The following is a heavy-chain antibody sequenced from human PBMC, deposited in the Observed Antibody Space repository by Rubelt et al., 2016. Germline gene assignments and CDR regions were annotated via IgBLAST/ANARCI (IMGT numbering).Heavy chain of an antibody. J-gene: IGHJ5*02. CDR3: ARVTTVTNDNWFDP. V-gene: IGHV5-51*01. CDR1: GYSFTSYW. D-gene: IGHD4-17*01. Sequence: EVQLVQSGAEVKKPGESLKISCKGSGYSFTSYWIGWVRQMPGKGLEWMGIIYPGDSDTRYNPSFQGQVPISADKSISTADRQWSSLKASDTAMYYWARVTTVTNDNWFDPWGQGTLVTVSS. CDR2: IYPGDSDT.